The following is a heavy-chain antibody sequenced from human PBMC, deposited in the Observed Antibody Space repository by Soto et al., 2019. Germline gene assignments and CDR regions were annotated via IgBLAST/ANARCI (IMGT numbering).Heavy chain of an antibody. CDR3: ARQMTSSTNYYDY. Sequence: GGSLRLCCAASGFTFSTYAMSWVRQAPGKGLEWVSAISGRGGGTFYADSVKGRFTIARDNSKNTLFLQMNSLRAEDTAVYFCARQMTSSTNYYDYWGQGTLVTVSS. J-gene: IGHJ4*02. CDR1: GFTFSTYA. V-gene: IGHV3-23*01. D-gene: IGHD2-2*01. CDR2: ISGRGGGT.